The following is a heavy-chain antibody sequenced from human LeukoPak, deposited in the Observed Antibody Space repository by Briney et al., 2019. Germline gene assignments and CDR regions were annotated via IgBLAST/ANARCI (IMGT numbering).Heavy chain of an antibody. CDR3: AKDLFDIVVVPAYFDY. V-gene: IGHV3-30*04. J-gene: IGHJ4*02. Sequence: GGSLRLSCAASGFTFSSYAMHWVRQAPGKGLEWVAVISYDGSNKYYADSVKGRFTISRDNSKNTLYLQMNSLRAEDTAVYYCAKDLFDIVVVPAYFDYWGQGTLVTVSS. CDR1: GFTFSSYA. D-gene: IGHD2-2*01. CDR2: ISYDGSNK.